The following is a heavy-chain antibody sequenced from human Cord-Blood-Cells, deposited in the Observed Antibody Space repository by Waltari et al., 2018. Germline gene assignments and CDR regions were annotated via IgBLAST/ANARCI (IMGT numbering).Heavy chain of an antibody. D-gene: IGHD3-10*01. V-gene: IGHV4-34*01. CDR3: ARGPHGSGSYDFDY. CDR2: INHSGST. Sequence: QVQLQQWGAGLLKPSETLSLTCAVYGGSFSGYYCSWIRQPPGKGLEWIGEINHSGSTNYNPSLKSRVTIAVDTSKNQFSLKLSSVTAADTAVYYCARGPHGSGSYDFDYWGQGTLVTVSS. CDR1: GGSFSGYY. J-gene: IGHJ4*02.